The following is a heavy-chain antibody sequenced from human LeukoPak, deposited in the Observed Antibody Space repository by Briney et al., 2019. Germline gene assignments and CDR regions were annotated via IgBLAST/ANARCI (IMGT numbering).Heavy chain of an antibody. J-gene: IGHJ6*03. D-gene: IGHD2-2*01. Sequence: ASVKVSCKASGYTFTGYYIHWVRQAPGQGLEWMGRINPNSGGTNYAQKFQGRVTMTRDTSISTAYMELSRLRSDDTAVHYCARDYCSSTSCYEYYMDVWGKGTTVTLSS. V-gene: IGHV1-2*06. CDR3: ARDYCSSTSCYEYYMDV. CDR2: INPNSGGT. CDR1: GYTFTGYY.